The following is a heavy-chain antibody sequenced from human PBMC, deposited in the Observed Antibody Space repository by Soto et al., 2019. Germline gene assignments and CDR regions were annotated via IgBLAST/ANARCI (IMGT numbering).Heavy chain of an antibody. Sequence: QVQLVQSGAEVKKPGASVKVSCTASGYTFIVYNIHWVRQAPGQRLEWMGWINPGNGDTKYSQKVQDRVTITRDTSASTAYMEVSSLRAEDTAVYYCARDPSDYWGQGTLVTVSS. CDR1: GYTFIVYN. CDR3: ARDPSDY. J-gene: IGHJ4*02. CDR2: INPGNGDT. V-gene: IGHV1-3*01.